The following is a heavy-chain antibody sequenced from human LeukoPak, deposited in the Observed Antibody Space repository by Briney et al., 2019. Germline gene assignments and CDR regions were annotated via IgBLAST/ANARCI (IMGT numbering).Heavy chain of an antibody. CDR2: IKQGGSEK. Sequence: GGSLRLSCAASGFTFSSYWMSWVRQAPGKGLEWVANIKQGGSEKYYVDSVKGRFTISRDNAKNSLYLQMNSLRAEDTAVYYRAKDVEAYYDILTSSSGIDYWGQGTLVTVSS. J-gene: IGHJ4*02. V-gene: IGHV3-7*01. CDR1: GFTFSSYW. CDR3: AKDVEAYYDILTSSSGIDY. D-gene: IGHD3-9*01.